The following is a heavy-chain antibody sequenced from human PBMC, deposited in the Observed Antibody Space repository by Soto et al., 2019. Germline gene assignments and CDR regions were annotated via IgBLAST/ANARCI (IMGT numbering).Heavy chain of an antibody. CDR2: SSPRGDTI. V-gene: IGHV3-48*02. CDR1: GFSLANYP. D-gene: IGHD6-19*01. J-gene: IGHJ4*02. CDR3: AKGPHTNVGWPYYFES. Sequence: GGALRLSCVASGFSLANYPMNWVRQTPGKGLEWISYSSPRGDTIYYADSVEGRFTISRDNARNSLSLHMSSLRDEDSALYYCAKGPHTNVGWPYYFESWGQGVPVTVS.